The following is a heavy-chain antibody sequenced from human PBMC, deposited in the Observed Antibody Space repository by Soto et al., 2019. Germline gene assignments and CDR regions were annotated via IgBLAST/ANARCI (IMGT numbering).Heavy chain of an antibody. CDR1: GGSISSSTYY. CDR3: ARHPTVTTTYTWYFDL. J-gene: IGHJ2*01. Sequence: QLQLQESGPGLVKPSETLSLTCTVSGGSISSSTYYWGWIRQPPGKGLEWIGSIYFNGNTYYNPSLKSRVTISAEPSKNQFSLNMRSVTAADPAMYYCARHPTVTTTYTWYFDLWGRGTLVTVSS. D-gene: IGHD4-17*01. V-gene: IGHV4-39*01. CDR2: IYFNGNT.